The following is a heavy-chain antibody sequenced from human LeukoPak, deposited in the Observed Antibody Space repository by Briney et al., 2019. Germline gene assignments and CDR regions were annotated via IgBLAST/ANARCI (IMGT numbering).Heavy chain of an antibody. CDR2: IYYSGST. V-gene: IGHV4-59*01. CDR3: ARFSFIAAAARGYFDY. CDR1: GGSISSYY. D-gene: IGHD6-13*01. J-gene: IGHJ4*02. Sequence: SETLSLTCTVSGGSISSYYWSWIRQPPGKGLESIGYIYYSGSTNYNPSLKSRVTISVDTSKNQFSLKLSSVTAADTAVYYCARFSFIAAAARGYFDYWGQGTLVTVSS.